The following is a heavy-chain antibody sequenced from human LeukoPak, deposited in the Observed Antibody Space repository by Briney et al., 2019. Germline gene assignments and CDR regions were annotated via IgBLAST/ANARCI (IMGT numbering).Heavy chain of an antibody. J-gene: IGHJ4*02. D-gene: IGHD3-10*01. Sequence: SETLSLTCTVSGYSISSGYYWGWIRQPPGKGLEWIGSIYHSGSTYYNPSLKSRVTISVDTSKNQFSLKLSSVTAADTAVYYCARARRIITMVRGVLDYWGQGTLVTVSS. CDR3: ARARRIITMVRGVLDY. CDR1: GYSISSGYY. CDR2: IYHSGST. V-gene: IGHV4-38-2*02.